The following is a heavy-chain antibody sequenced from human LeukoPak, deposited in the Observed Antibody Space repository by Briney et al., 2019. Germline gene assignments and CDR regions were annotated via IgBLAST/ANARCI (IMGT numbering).Heavy chain of an antibody. J-gene: IGHJ4*02. Sequence: SETLSLTCTVSGGSISSYYWSWIRQPPGKGLECIGYIYYSGSTNYNPSLKSRVTISVDTSKNQFSLKLSSVTAADTAVYYCARLSDSDSSGYYWGFEYWGQGTLVTVAS. D-gene: IGHD3-22*01. CDR3: ARLSDSDSSGYYWGFEY. V-gene: IGHV4-59*08. CDR1: GGSISSYY. CDR2: IYYSGST.